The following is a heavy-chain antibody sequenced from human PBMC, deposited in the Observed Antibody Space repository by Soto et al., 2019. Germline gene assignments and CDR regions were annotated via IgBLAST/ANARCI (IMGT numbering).Heavy chain of an antibody. V-gene: IGHV3-30*03. Sequence: PGGSLRLSCAASGFTFSSYGIHWVRQAPGKGLEWVALISYDGSNKYYADSVKGRFTISRDNSKNTLYLQMNSLRAEDTAMYYCLRGNSGYGNFDYWGQGTRVTVSS. CDR1: GFTFSSYG. CDR2: ISYDGSNK. D-gene: IGHD5-12*01. CDR3: LRGNSGYGNFDY. J-gene: IGHJ4*02.